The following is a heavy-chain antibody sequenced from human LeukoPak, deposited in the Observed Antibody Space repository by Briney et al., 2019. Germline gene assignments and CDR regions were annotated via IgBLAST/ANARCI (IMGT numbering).Heavy chain of an antibody. J-gene: IGHJ5*02. D-gene: IGHD3-10*01. V-gene: IGHV4-59*01. CDR3: ARETPLWFGETPAPTFDP. CDR2: IYYSGST. CDR1: GGSISSYY. Sequence: PSETLSLTCTVSGGSISSYYWSWIRQPPGKVLEWIGYIYYSGSTNYNPSLKSRVTISVDTSKNQFSLKLSSVTAADTAVYYCARETPLWFGETPAPTFDPWGQGTLVTVSS.